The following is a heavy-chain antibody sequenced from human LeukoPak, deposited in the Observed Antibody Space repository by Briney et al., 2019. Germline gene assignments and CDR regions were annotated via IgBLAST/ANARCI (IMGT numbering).Heavy chain of an antibody. J-gene: IGHJ4*02. CDR1: GYTLTELS. D-gene: IGHD6-13*01. V-gene: IGHV1-24*01. CDR2: FDPEDGET. CDR3: ARDGRIAAASTEYYFDY. Sequence: VASVTVSCKVSGYTLTELSMHWVRQAPRKGLEWMGGFDPEDGETIYAQKFQGRVTMTRDTSTSTVYMELSSLRSEDTAVYYCARDGRIAAASTEYYFDYWGQGTLVTASS.